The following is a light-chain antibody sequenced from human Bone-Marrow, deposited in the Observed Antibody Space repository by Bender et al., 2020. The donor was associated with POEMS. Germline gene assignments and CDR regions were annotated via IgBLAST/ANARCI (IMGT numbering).Light chain of an antibody. Sequence: QSVLTQPPSASGTPGQRVTISCSGGSSNIGAHAVNWYQHLPGTAPKLLIYSSHRRPSEVPDRFSGSRSGTSASLAITGLQTEDEADYYCQSYDSSLGDYVFGTGTRVTVL. J-gene: IGLJ1*01. CDR3: QSYDSSLGDYV. CDR2: SSH. CDR1: SSNIGAHA. V-gene: IGLV1-44*01.